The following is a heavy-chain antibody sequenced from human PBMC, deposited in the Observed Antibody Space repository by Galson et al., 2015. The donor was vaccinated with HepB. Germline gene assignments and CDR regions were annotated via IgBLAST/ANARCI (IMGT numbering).Heavy chain of an antibody. CDR1: GGSISSGDYY. J-gene: IGHJ5*02. CDR2: IYYSGST. Sequence: ETLSLTCTVSGGSISSGDYYWSWIRQPPGKGLEWIGYIYYSGSTNYNPSLKSRVTISVDTSKNQSSLKLSSVTAADTAVYYCAYSSIPGSWFDPWGQGTLVTVSS. V-gene: IGHV4-61*08. CDR3: AYSSIPGSWFDP. D-gene: IGHD6-13*01.